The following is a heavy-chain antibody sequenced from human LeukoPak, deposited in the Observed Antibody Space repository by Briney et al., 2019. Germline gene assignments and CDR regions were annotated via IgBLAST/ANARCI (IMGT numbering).Heavy chain of an antibody. Sequence: ASVKVSXKASGYTFTGYYMHWVRQAPGQGLEWMGWINPNSGGTNYAQKFQGRATMTRDTSISTAYMELSRLRSDDTAVYYCASLLGYCSGGSCSPYYFDYWGQGTLVTVSS. J-gene: IGHJ4*02. CDR2: INPNSGGT. CDR1: GYTFTGYY. D-gene: IGHD2-15*01. CDR3: ASLLGYCSGGSCSPYYFDY. V-gene: IGHV1-2*02.